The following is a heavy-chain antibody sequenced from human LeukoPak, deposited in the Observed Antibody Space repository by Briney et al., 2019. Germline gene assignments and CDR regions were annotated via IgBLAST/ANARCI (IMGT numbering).Heavy chain of an antibody. D-gene: IGHD3-22*01. Sequence: ASVKVSCKASGYTFTSYDINWVRQATGQGLEWMGWMNPNSGNTGYAQKFQGRVTMTRNTSISTAYMELSSLRSEDTAVYYCARGRPYYDSSGYYYYYGMDVRGQGTTVTVSS. CDR2: MNPNSGNT. CDR1: GYTFTSYD. J-gene: IGHJ6*02. CDR3: ARGRPYYDSSGYYYYYGMDV. V-gene: IGHV1-8*01.